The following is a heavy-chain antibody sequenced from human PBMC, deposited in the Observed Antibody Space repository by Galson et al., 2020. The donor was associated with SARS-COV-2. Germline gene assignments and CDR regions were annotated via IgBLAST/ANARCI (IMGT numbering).Heavy chain of an antibody. CDR1: GFTFSSYA. CDR3: AKDRNNWNDVGPENWCDP. Sequence: GESLTISCAASGFTFSSYAMSWVRQAPGKGLEWVSAISGSGGSTYYADSVKGRFTISRDNSKNTLYLQMNSLRAEDTAVYYCAKDRNNWNDVGPENWCDPWGQGTLVTFSS. CDR2: ISGSGGST. V-gene: IGHV3-23*01. J-gene: IGHJ5*02. D-gene: IGHD1-1*01.